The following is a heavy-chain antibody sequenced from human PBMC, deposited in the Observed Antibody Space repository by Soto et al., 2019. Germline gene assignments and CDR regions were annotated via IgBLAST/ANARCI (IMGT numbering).Heavy chain of an antibody. Sequence: PSETLSLTCTVSGGSISSGGYYWSWIRQHPGKGLEWIGYIYYSGSTYYNPSLKSRVTISVDTSKNQFSLKLSSVTAADTAVYYCARHEPSREVAGTDLFDYWGQGTLVTVSS. CDR1: GGSISSGGYY. V-gene: IGHV4-31*03. D-gene: IGHD6-19*01. CDR2: IYYSGST. CDR3: ARHEPSREVAGTDLFDY. J-gene: IGHJ4*02.